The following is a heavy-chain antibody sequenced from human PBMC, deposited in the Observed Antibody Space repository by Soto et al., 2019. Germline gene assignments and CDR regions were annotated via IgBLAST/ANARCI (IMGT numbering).Heavy chain of an antibody. CDR2: ISYDGSNK. V-gene: IGHV3-30*18. Sequence: QVQLVESGGGVVQPGRSLRLSCAASGFTFSSYGMHWVRQAPGKGLEWVAVISYDGSNKYYADSVKGRFTISRDNSKNTLYLQMNSLRAEDTAVYYCAKEVEYYYDSSGNNWFDPWGQGTLVTVSS. CDR1: GFTFSSYG. J-gene: IGHJ5*02. D-gene: IGHD3-22*01. CDR3: AKEVEYYYDSSGNNWFDP.